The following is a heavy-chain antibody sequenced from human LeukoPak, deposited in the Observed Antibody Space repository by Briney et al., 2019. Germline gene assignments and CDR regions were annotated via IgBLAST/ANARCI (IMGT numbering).Heavy chain of an antibody. J-gene: IGHJ4*02. CDR1: GFTFGSYA. Sequence: GGSLRLSCAASGFTFGSYAMSWVRQAPGKGLEWVSYISTTGSSIYYADSVKGRFTISRDNVKNLLYLQMNSLRAEDTAVYYCARVQRGIAVALDYWGQGILATVSS. CDR3: ARVQRGIAVALDY. V-gene: IGHV3-48*03. D-gene: IGHD6-19*01. CDR2: ISTTGSSI.